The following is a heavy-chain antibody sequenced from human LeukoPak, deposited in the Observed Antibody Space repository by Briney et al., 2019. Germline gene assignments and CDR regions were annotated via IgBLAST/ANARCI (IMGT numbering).Heavy chain of an antibody. CDR3: VEYCGGDCYPGDAFDI. D-gene: IGHD2-21*01. Sequence: PSQTLSLTCTVSGGSISSGDYYWSWIRQPPGKGLEWIGYIYYSGSTYYNPSLKSRVTISVDTSKNQFSLKLSSVTAADTAVYYCVEYCGGDCYPGDAFDIWGQGTMVTVSS. CDR1: GGSISSGDYY. V-gene: IGHV4-30-4*08. J-gene: IGHJ3*02. CDR2: IYYSGST.